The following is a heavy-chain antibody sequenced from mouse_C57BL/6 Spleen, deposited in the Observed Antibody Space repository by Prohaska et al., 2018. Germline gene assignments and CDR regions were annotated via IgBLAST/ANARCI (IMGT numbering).Heavy chain of an antibody. CDR3: TRSNYCGRSPSYFDV. CDR2: IDPETGRT. J-gene: IGHJ1*03. D-gene: IGHD1-1*01. CDR1: GYTFTDYE. Sequence: QVQLQQSGAELVRPGASVTLSCKASGYTFTDYEMHWVKQTPVHGLEWIGAIDPETGRTAYNQKLKGEAILTAGKSCSTAYMELRSLTSEDSAVYYCTRSNYCGRSPSYFDVWGTGTTVTVSS. V-gene: IGHV1-15*01.